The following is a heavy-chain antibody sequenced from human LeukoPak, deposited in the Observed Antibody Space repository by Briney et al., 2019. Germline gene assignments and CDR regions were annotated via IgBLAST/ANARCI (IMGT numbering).Heavy chain of an antibody. Sequence: GGSLRLSCAASGFTFSTYWMTWVRLAPGKGLEWVASIKQDGSEAYYVGSVKGRFTISRDNAKNSLYLQMNSLRADDTAVYFCARERAIAYWGQGTLVTVSS. CDR3: ARERAIAY. CDR1: GFTFSTYW. V-gene: IGHV3-7*01. J-gene: IGHJ4*02. CDR2: IKQDGSEA.